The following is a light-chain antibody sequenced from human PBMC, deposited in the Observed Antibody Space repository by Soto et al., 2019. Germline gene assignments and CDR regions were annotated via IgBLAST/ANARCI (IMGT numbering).Light chain of an antibody. V-gene: IGKV3-11*01. J-gene: IGKJ5*01. CDR1: QIVSGTY. Sequence: EIVLTQSPGTLSLSPGERATLSCRASQIVSGTYLAWYQQKPGQAPRLLIYDASNRATGIPARFIGIGSGTDFTLTISSIEPEDFAVYYCQPRSNWITFGQGTRLEIK. CDR2: DAS. CDR3: QPRSNWIT.